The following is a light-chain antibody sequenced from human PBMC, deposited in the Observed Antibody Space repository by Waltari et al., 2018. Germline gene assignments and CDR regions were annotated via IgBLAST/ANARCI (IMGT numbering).Light chain of an antibody. CDR2: EVS. CDR3: QQYDNEWS. V-gene: IGKV1-5*03. J-gene: IGKJ1*01. Sequence: DIQMTQSPSILSASVGDRVTITCRASQNIGRWLAWYQQKPGKAPKVLIYEVSSLQSGAPSRFSGSGSGTEFILTITSLQPDDIARYYCQQYDNEWSFGQGTKVEI. CDR1: QNIGRW.